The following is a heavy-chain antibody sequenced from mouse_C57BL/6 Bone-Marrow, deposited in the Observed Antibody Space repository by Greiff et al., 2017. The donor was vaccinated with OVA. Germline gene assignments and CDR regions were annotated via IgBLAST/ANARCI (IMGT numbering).Heavy chain of an antibody. J-gene: IGHJ3*01. CDR3: ARGSWRFAY. CDR2: IYPGSGNT. Sequence: VQLQQSGAELVRPGASVKLSCKASGYTFTDYYINWVKQRPGQGLEWIARIYPGSGNTYYNEKFKGKATLTAEKSSNTAYMQLSSLTSEDSAVYFCARGSWRFAYWGQGTLVTVSA. V-gene: IGHV1-76*01. CDR1: GYTFTDYY.